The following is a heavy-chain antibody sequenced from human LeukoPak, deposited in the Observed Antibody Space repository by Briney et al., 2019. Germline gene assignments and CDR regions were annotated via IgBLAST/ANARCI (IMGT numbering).Heavy chain of an antibody. V-gene: IGHV3-48*03. D-gene: IGHD5-18*01. J-gene: IGHJ4*02. Sequence: GGSLRLSCAASGFTFSSYEMNWVRQAPGKGLEWVSYISSSGSTIYYADSVKGRFTISRDNAKNSLYLQMNSLRAEDTAVYYCAGDVYSYDSYWGQGTLVTVSS. CDR3: AGDVYSYDSY. CDR1: GFTFSSYE. CDR2: ISSSGSTI.